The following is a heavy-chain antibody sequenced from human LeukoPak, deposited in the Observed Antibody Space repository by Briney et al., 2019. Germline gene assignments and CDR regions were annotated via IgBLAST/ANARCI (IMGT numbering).Heavy chain of an antibody. V-gene: IGHV3-23*01. CDR3: AKVKVVAYDFWSGSWGMDV. Sequence: GASLRLSCAASGFTFSSYAMSWVRQAPGKGLEWVSAISGSGGSTFYADSVKGRFTILRDNSKKTLYLQMNSLRAEDTAVYYCAKVKVVAYDFWSGSWGMDVWGQGTTVTVSS. CDR1: GFTFSSYA. J-gene: IGHJ6*02. D-gene: IGHD3-3*01. CDR2: ISGSGGST.